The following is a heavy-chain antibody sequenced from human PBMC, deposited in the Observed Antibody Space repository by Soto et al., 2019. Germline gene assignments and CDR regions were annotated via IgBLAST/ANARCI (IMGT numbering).Heavy chain of an antibody. CDR1: GFSLSTSGMC. CDR3: ARTAEGYSSNQEYYFDY. CDR2: IDWDDDK. D-gene: IGHD6-13*01. Sequence: VSGPTLVNPTRTLTLTCTFSGFSLSTSGMCVSWIRQPPGKALEWLALIDWDDDKYYSTSLKTRLTISKDTSKNQVVLTMTNMDPVDTATYYCARTAEGYSSNQEYYFDYWGQGTLVTVSS. J-gene: IGHJ4*02. V-gene: IGHV2-70*01.